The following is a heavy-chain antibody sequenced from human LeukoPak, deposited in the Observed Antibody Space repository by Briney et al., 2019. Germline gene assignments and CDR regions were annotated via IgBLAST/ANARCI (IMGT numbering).Heavy chain of an antibody. V-gene: IGHV1-69*13. CDR1: GGTFSSYA. J-gene: IGHJ4*02. D-gene: IGHD1-1*01. CDR3: ARETTRLHLDY. CDR2: IIPIFGTA. Sequence: SVKVSCKASGGTFSSYAISWVRQAPGQGLEWMGGIIPIFGTANYAQKFQGRDTITADEPTSTAYMELSSLRSEDTAVYYCARETTRLHLDYWAQGTLVNVFS.